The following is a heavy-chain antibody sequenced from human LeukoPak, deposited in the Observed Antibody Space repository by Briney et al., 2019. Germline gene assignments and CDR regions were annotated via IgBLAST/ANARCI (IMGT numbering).Heavy chain of an antibody. J-gene: IGHJ3*01. CDR1: GFTVSSNY. CDR2: IRGSGDYT. D-gene: IGHD4-17*01. Sequence: GGSLRLSCAASGFTVSSNYMSWVRQAPGKGLEWVSSIRGSGDYTDYADSVRGRFTMSRDNSKNTLHLHMNSLSAEDTAVYFCGRDPNGDYVGAFEFWGQGTLVTVSS. V-gene: IGHV3-23*01. CDR3: GRDPNGDYVGAFEF.